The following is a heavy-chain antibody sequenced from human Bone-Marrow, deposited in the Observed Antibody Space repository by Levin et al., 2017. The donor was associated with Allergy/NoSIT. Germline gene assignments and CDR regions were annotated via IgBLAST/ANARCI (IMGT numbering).Heavy chain of an antibody. D-gene: IGHD6-13*01. CDR3: AKHVPPSSSRYEWIDY. CDR1: GFTFSIYA. CDR2: ISGSGGST. Sequence: GESLKISCAASGFTFSIYAMSWVRQAPGKGLEWVSAISGSGGSTYYADSVKGRFTISRDNSKNTLYLQMNSLRAEDTAVYYCAKHVPPSSSRYEWIDYWGQGTLVTVSS. V-gene: IGHV3-23*01. J-gene: IGHJ4*02.